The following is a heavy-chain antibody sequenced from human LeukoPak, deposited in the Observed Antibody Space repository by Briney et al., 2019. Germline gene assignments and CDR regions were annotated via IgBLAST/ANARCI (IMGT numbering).Heavy chain of an antibody. Sequence: GASVKVSCKASGGTFSIYAISWVRQAPGQGLEWMGGIIPIFGTANYAQKFQGRVTITADESTSTAYMELSSLRSEDTAVYYCAREPGTVATMDHDAFDIWGQGTMVTVSS. J-gene: IGHJ3*02. CDR3: AREPGTVATMDHDAFDI. CDR1: GGTFSIYA. D-gene: IGHD4-23*01. CDR2: IIPIFGTA. V-gene: IGHV1-69*01.